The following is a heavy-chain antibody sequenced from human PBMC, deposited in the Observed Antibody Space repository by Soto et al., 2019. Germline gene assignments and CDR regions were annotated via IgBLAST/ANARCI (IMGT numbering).Heavy chain of an antibody. D-gene: IGHD6-19*01. V-gene: IGHV3-30*19. CDR3: ASPREGQWLVFDH. CDR1: GFTFSDFG. Sequence: QVQLVTSGGGVVRTEGSLRLSCVVSGFTFSDFGMHWVRQSPGEGLAGVASISKDGLDRYYSESVKGRFTISRDDSKNTVFLQMNSLKVEDTAAYFCASPREGQWLVFDHWGQRTLVTVSA. CDR2: ISKDGLDR. J-gene: IGHJ4*02.